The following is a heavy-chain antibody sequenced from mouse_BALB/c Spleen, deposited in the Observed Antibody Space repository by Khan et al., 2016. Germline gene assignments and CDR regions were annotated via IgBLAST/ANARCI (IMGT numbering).Heavy chain of an antibody. CDR1: GYSITSDYA. CDR3: ARRGNYDYDEGYYFDY. V-gene: IGHV3-2*02. CDR2: ISYSGST. J-gene: IGHJ2*01. Sequence: VQLQESGPGLVKPSQSLSLTCTVTGYSITSDYAWNWIRQFPGNKLEWMGYISYSGSTSYNPSLKSRISITRDTSKNQFFLQLNSVTTEDTATYYCARRGNYDYDEGYYFDYWGQGTTLTVSS. D-gene: IGHD2-4*01.